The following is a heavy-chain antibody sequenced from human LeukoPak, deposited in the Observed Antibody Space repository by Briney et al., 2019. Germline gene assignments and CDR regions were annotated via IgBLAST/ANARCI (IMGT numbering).Heavy chain of an antibody. CDR1: GYSISSGYY. CDR3: ARGLPGQQLGRTPEPADY. V-gene: IGHV4-38-2*02. Sequence: PSETLSLTCTVSGYSISSGYYWGWIRQPPGKGLEWIGSIYHSGSTYYNPSLKSRVTISVDTSKNQFSLKLSSVTAADTAVYYCARGLPGQQLGRTPEPADYWGQGTLVTVSS. CDR2: IYHSGST. J-gene: IGHJ4*02. D-gene: IGHD6-13*01.